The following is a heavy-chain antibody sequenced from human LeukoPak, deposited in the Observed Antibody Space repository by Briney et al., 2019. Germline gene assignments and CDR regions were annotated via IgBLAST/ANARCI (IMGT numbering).Heavy chain of an antibody. Sequence: PGGSLRLSCAASGFTFSSYSMNWVRQAPGKGLEWVSYISSSSSTIYYADSVKGRFTISRDNAKNSLYLQMNSLRAEDTAVYYCARWTDYGDYVPGYYWGQGTLVTVSS. V-gene: IGHV3-48*01. D-gene: IGHD4-17*01. CDR1: GFTFSSYS. J-gene: IGHJ4*02. CDR3: ARWTDYGDYVPGYY. CDR2: ISSSSSTI.